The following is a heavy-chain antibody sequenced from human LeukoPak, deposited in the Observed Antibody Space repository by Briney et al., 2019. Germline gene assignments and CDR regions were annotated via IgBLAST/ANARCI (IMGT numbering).Heavy chain of an antibody. CDR1: GFTFSDYY. CDR2: IGSSGSTI. CDR3: ARVFRSGGSLDY. D-gene: IGHD2-15*01. V-gene: IGHV3-11*01. J-gene: IGHJ4*02. Sequence: GGSLRLSCAASGFTFSDYYMTWIRQAPGKGLEWVSYIGSSGSTIYYADSVKGRFTISRDNAKNSLYLQMNSLRAEDTAVYYCARVFRSGGSLDYWGQGTLVTVSS.